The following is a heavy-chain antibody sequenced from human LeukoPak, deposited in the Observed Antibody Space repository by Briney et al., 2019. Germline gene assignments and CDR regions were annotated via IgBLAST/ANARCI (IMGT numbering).Heavy chain of an antibody. CDR1: GGSFSGYY. Sequence: SETLSLTCAVYGGSFSGYYWSWIRQPPGKGLEWIGSIYYSGSTYYNPSLKSRVTISVDTSKNQFSLKVTSVSAADTAVYYCARSLKISSGWFHNFDYWGQGTLVTVSS. V-gene: IGHV4-34*01. CDR2: IYYSGST. CDR3: ARSLKISSGWFHNFDY. D-gene: IGHD6-19*01. J-gene: IGHJ4*02.